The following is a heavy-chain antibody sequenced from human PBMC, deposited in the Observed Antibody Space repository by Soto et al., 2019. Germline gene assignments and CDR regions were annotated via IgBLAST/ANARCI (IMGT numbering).Heavy chain of an antibody. D-gene: IGHD6-13*01. CDR3: ARRGSSWSAEYYEH. J-gene: IGHJ1*01. Sequence: QVQLVQSGAEVKKPGASVKGSCKASGYTFTNYGISWVRQAPGQGPEWMGWISGFNGNTKYARKVQGRVTLTTDTSATTAYTELRGLRSDDTAVYYCARRGSSWSAEYYEHWGQGTLVTVSS. V-gene: IGHV1-18*04. CDR1: GYTFTNYG. CDR2: ISGFNGNT.